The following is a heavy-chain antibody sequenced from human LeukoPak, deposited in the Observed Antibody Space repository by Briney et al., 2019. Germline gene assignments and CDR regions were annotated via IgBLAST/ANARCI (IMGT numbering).Heavy chain of an antibody. CDR1: GFTVSSNY. V-gene: IGHV3-53*05. J-gene: IGHJ6*03. CDR2: IYSGGST. CDR3: AKTSLSDASGHYYYMDV. Sequence: GGSLRLSCAASGFTVSSNYMSWVRQAPGKGLEWVSVIYSGGSTYYADSVKGRFTISRDNSQNTVSLQVNNLRTEDTALYYCAKTSLSDASGHYYYMDVWGKGTTVTVSS. D-gene: IGHD3-3*01.